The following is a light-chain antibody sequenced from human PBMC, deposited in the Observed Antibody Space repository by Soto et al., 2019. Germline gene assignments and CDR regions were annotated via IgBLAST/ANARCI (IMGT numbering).Light chain of an antibody. Sequence: QSALTQPASVSGSPGHSITISCTGTSSDVGGYNYVSWYQQHPGKAPKLMIYDVSNRPSGVSNRFSGSKSGNTASLTISGLQAEDEADYYCSSYTSSSPRVFGGGTQLTV. CDR1: SSDVGGYNY. CDR3: SSYTSSSPRV. J-gene: IGLJ2*01. V-gene: IGLV2-14*01. CDR2: DVS.